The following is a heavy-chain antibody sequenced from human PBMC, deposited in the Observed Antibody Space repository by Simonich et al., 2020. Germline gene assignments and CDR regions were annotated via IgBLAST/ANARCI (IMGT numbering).Heavy chain of an antibody. CDR2: IKSKTDGGKT. Sequence: EVQLVESGGGLVKPGGSLRLSCAAYGFTFSNAWMSWVRQAPGKGLEWVGRIKSKTDGGKTDYAAPVKGRFTISRDDSKNTLYLQMNSLKTEDTAVYYCTTEGRAAAGTPWDYWGQGTLVTVSS. D-gene: IGHD6-13*01. CDR3: TTEGRAAAGTPWDY. CDR1: GFTFSNAW. V-gene: IGHV3-15*01. J-gene: IGHJ4*02.